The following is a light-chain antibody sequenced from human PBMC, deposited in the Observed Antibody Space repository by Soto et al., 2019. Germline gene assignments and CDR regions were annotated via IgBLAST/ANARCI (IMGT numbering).Light chain of an antibody. CDR1: QVISSY. CDR2: AAS. CDR3: QQYYSIPYT. Sequence: AIRMTQSPSSLSASTGDRVTITCRASQVISSYLAWYQQKPGKAPKLLIYAASTLQSGVPSRFSGSGSGTDFTLTISCLQAEDCATYYCQQYYSIPYTFGQGTKLEIK. V-gene: IGKV1-8*01. J-gene: IGKJ2*01.